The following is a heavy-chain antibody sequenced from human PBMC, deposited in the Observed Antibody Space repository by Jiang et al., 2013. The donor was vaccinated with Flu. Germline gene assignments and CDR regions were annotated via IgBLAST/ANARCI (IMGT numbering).Heavy chain of an antibody. CDR2: ISSSSIYI. V-gene: IGHV3-21*01. CDR1: GFTFSSYT. Sequence: VQLLESGGGLVKPGGSLRLSCAASGFTFSSYTMNWVRQAPGKGLEWVSSISSSSIYIYYADSVKGRFTISRDNAKNSLYLQMNSLRAEDTTVFYCARGGWYSSSSKVFDIWGQGTMVTVSS. J-gene: IGHJ3*02. CDR3: ARGGWYSSSSKVFDI. D-gene: IGHD6-13*01.